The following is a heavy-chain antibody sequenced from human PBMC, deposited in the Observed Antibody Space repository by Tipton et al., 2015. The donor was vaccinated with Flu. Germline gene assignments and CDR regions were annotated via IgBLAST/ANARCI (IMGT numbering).Heavy chain of an antibody. D-gene: IGHD5-18*01. CDR1: GGSVSDSAYY. V-gene: IGHV4-61*08. CDR2: TYNSGST. Sequence: TLSLTCTVSGGSVSDSAYYWTWIRQPPGKGLEYIGQTYNSGSTNYNPSLKSRVTISLDTSKNQFSLKLTSVTATDTAVYYCARPSDTTMAHEDAFDIWGQGTMVTVSS. J-gene: IGHJ3*02. CDR3: ARPSDTTMAHEDAFDI.